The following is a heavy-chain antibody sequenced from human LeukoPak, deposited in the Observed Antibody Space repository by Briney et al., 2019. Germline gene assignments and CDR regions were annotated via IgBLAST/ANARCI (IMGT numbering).Heavy chain of an antibody. CDR3: ARDRHDFWSGYPMANDY. V-gene: IGHV3-48*01. J-gene: IGHJ4*02. CDR1: GFTFSSYS. Sequence: PGGSLRLSCAASGFTFSSYSMNWVRQAPGKGLEWVSYISSSSSTIYYADSVKGRFTISRDNAKNSLYLQMNSLRAEDTAVYYCARDRHDFWSGYPMANDYWGQGTLVTVSS. D-gene: IGHD3-3*01. CDR2: ISSSSSTI.